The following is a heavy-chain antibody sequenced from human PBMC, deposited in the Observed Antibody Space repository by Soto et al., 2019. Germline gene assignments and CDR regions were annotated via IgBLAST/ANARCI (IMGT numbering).Heavy chain of an antibody. CDR1: GFTFSSHW. CDR2: INTDGGIT. Sequence: EVQLVESGGDLVQPGGSLRLSCAASGFTFSSHWMHWVRRVPGKGLVWVSHINTDGGITGYADSVKGRFTISRDNAKNTLYLQMNGLRVEGTSVYYCTREAGYCSRTSCYRRAFDSWGQGTMVTFSS. J-gene: IGHJ3*02. D-gene: IGHD2-2*01. CDR3: TREAGYCSRTSCYRRAFDS. V-gene: IGHV3-74*01.